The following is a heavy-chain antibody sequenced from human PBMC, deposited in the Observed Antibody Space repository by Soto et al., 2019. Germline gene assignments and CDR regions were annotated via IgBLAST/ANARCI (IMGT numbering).Heavy chain of an antibody. CDR2: IYYGGST. V-gene: IGHV4-59*08. CDR1: GSSLSGHY. CDR3: ARTYSSSWYDAFDI. J-gene: IGHJ3*02. Sequence: SETLSLTCTVSGSSLSGHYWSWMRQPPGKGLECIGYIYYGGSTNYNPSLKSRVTISVDTSKNQFSLKLSSVTAADTAVYYCARTYSSSWYDAFDIWGQGTMVTVSS. D-gene: IGHD6-13*01.